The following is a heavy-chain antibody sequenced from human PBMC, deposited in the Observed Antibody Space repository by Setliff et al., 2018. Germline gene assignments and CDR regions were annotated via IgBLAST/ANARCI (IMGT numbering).Heavy chain of an antibody. Sequence: SETLSLTCTVSGDSISSRRSYWGWFRQPAGKGLEWIGQIYTSWSTNYNPSLKSRVTISLDTSKNQLSLSLSPVTAADTAVYYCARMSGFQYMDVWGKGTPVTVSS. CDR2: IYTSWST. CDR1: GDSISSRRSY. D-gene: IGHD3-3*01. CDR3: ARMSGFQYMDV. J-gene: IGHJ6*03. V-gene: IGHV4-61*09.